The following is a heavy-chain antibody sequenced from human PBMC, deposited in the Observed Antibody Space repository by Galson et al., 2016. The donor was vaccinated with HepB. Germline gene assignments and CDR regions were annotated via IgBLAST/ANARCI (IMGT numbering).Heavy chain of an antibody. J-gene: IGHJ4*02. Sequence: SLRLSCAASGFTFNAHWMNWVRQAPGKGLEWVANIRGDGIVSYYAESVRGRFTISRDNAKNSLYLQMNGLRVDETAGYYCSREMTGRCFDWGQGTLVTVSS. CDR3: SREMTGRCFD. V-gene: IGHV3-7*01. D-gene: IGHD1/OR15-1a*01. CDR1: GFTFNAHW. CDR2: IRGDGIVS.